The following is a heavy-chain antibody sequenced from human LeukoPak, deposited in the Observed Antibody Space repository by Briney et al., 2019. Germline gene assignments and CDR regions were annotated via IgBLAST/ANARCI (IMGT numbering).Heavy chain of an antibody. CDR3: AREDYYDSSGSLMGY. CDR2: IYSGGST. D-gene: IGHD3-22*01. V-gene: IGHV3-53*01. CDR1: EFTLRNYW. Sequence: PGGSLRLSCAASEFTLRNYWMSWVRQAPGKGLEWVSVIYSGGSTYYADSVKGRFTISRDNSKNTLYLQMNSLRAEDTAVYYCAREDYYDSSGSLMGYWGQGTLVTVSS. J-gene: IGHJ4*02.